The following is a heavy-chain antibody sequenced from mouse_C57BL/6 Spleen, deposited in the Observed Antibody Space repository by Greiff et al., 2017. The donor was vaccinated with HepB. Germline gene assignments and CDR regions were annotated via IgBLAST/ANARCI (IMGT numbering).Heavy chain of an antibody. J-gene: IGHJ2*01. Sequence: VQLKESGAELVKPGDSVKLSCTASGFNIKDYYMHWVKQRTEQGLEWIGRIDPEDGETKYAPKFQGKGTITADTSSNTAYLQLSSLTSEDTAVYYCARRGVSDGYWFDYWGQGTTLTVSS. V-gene: IGHV14-2*01. CDR3: ARRGVSDGYWFDY. CDR1: GFNIKDYY. D-gene: IGHD2-3*01. CDR2: IDPEDGET.